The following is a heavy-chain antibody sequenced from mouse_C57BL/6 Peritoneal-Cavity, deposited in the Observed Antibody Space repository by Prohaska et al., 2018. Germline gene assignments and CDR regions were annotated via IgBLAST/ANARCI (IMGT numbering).Heavy chain of an antibody. J-gene: IGHJ4*01. D-gene: IGHD2-3*01. Sequence: VQLQQSGAELVRPGASVTLSCKASGYTFTDYEMHWVKQTPVHVLEWIVAIDPETGGTAYNQKFKGKAILTADKSSSTAYMELRSLTSDDSAVYYCTRGDGYYFYAMDYWGQRTSVTVSS. CDR1: GYTFTDYE. CDR3: TRGDGYYFYAMDY. V-gene: IGHV1-15*01. CDR2: IDPETGGT.